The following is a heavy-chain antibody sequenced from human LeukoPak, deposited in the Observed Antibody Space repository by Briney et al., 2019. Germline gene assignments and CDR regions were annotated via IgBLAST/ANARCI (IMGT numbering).Heavy chain of an antibody. J-gene: IGHJ6*02. CDR3: AKVRGTPYCANGVCSPYYYYAMEV. Sequence: PGRSLRLSCAASGFTFSSYAMHWVRQAPGKGLEWVAVISYDGSNKYYADSVKGRFTISGDNSNNALFLQMNSLRAEDTAVFYCAKVRGTPYCANGVCSPYYYYAMEVWGQGTTVTVSS. CDR2: ISYDGSNK. D-gene: IGHD2-8*01. V-gene: IGHV3-30-3*01. CDR1: GFTFSSYA.